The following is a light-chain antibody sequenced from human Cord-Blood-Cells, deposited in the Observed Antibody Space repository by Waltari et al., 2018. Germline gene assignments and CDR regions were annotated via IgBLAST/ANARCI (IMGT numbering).Light chain of an antibody. J-gene: IGLJ2*01. CDR2: RNN. Sequence: PPSASGTPGQRVTISCSGSSSNIGSNYVYWYQQLPGTAPKLLIYRNNQRPSGVPDRFSGSKSGTSASLAISGLRSEDEADYYCAAWDDSLSVVVFGGGTKLTVL. V-gene: IGLV1-47*01. CDR1: SSNIGSNY. CDR3: AAWDDSLSVVV.